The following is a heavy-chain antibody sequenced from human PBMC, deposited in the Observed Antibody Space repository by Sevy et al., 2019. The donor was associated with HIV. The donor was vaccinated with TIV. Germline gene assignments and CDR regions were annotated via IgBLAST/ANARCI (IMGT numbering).Heavy chain of an antibody. Sequence: GGSLRLSCAASGFTFSTYPMNWVRQAPGKGLEWISYITSSFCTIYYADSVKGRFTISRENAKNSAYLQINSQRDEDTAVYYCARGPYSSGWYYFDYWGQGTLVTVSS. CDR3: ARGPYSSGWYYFDY. CDR2: ITSSFCTI. V-gene: IGHV3-48*02. D-gene: IGHD6-19*01. CDR1: GFTFSTYP. J-gene: IGHJ4*02.